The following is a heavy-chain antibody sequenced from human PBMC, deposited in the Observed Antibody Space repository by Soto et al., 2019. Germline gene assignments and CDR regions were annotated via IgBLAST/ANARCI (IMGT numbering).Heavy chain of an antibody. CDR1: GFTFSAFG. D-gene: IGHD3-22*01. Sequence: GWSLRLSCAASGFTFSAFGMHWVRQAPGKGLEWVSIIWYDGSNKFYADSVKGRFTISRDNSKNMLYLQMDSLTAEDTAVYYCARGWNYFESSAYYHDQWGQGTLVTVSS. CDR2: IWYDGSNK. J-gene: IGHJ5*02. CDR3: ARGWNYFESSAYYHDQ. V-gene: IGHV3-33*01.